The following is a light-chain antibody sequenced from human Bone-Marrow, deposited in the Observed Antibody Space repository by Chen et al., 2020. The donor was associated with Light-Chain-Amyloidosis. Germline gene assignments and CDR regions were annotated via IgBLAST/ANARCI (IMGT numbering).Light chain of an antibody. V-gene: IGKV1-39*01. CDR2: ATS. J-gene: IGKJ4*01. CDR3: QPSYSSPLT. CDR1: QSISSY. Sequence: DIQMTQSPSSLAAAVGDRVTITCRASQSISSYLNWYQLKSGSAPKPLIYATSSLQSGVPPRFSGSGSGTDFTLTISSLQPEDFATYYCQPSYSSPLTFGGGIKVEI.